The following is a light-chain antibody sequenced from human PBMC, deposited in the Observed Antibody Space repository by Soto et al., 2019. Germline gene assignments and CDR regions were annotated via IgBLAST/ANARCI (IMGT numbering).Light chain of an antibody. CDR1: RSVSSN. CDR2: GPS. J-gene: IGKJ5*01. V-gene: IGKV3D-15*01. Sequence: EIVMKQSPATLSVSPGERATLSCRASRSVSSNLAWYQQKPGQAPRLLIYGPSTRATGIPARFSGSGSGTEFTLTISSLQSEDFAIYYCQQYKNWPAITFGQGTRLEIK. CDR3: QQYKNWPAIT.